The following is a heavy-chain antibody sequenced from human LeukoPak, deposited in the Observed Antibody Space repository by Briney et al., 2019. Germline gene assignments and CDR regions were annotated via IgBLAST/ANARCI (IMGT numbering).Heavy chain of an antibody. CDR1: GFTFSSYE. J-gene: IGHJ4*02. Sequence: GGSLRLSCAASGFTFSSYEMNWVRQAPGKGLEWVSYISSSGSTIYYADSVKGRFTISRDNSKNTLYLQMNSLRAEDTAVYYCARGPSSYDSSGYYSLDYWGQGTLVTVSS. CDR2: ISSSGSTI. D-gene: IGHD3-22*01. CDR3: ARGPSSYDSSGYYSLDY. V-gene: IGHV3-48*03.